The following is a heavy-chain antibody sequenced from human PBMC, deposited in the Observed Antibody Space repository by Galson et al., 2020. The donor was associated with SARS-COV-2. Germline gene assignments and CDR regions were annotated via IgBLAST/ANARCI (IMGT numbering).Heavy chain of an antibody. J-gene: IGHJ5*02. CDR3: ARGQGILIGELLYWFDP. V-gene: IGHV1-8*01. CDR2: MNPNSGNT. D-gene: IGHD3-10*01. CDR1: GYTFTSYD. Sequence: ASVKVSCKASGYTFTSYDINWVRQATGQGLEWMGWMNPNSGNTSYAQKFQGRVTMTRNTSISTAYMELSSLRSEDTAVYYCARGQGILIGELLYWFDPWGQGTLVTVSS.